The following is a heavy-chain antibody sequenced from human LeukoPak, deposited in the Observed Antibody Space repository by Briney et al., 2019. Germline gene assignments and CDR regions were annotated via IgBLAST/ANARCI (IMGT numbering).Heavy chain of an antibody. CDR1: GGSISINSYY. D-gene: IGHD3-3*01. Sequence: SETLSLTCSVSGGSISINSYYWGWIRQAPGKGLEWIGSIYYSGSTYYNPSLTSRVTISVDTSNNQFSLKLSSVTAAGTAVYYCARWTQSRRPPYYDFWSGSAKSGYTDYYYGMDVWGQGTTVTVSS. V-gene: IGHV4-39*01. CDR2: IYYSGST. CDR3: ARWTQSRRPPYYDFWSGSAKSGYTDYYYGMDV. J-gene: IGHJ6*02.